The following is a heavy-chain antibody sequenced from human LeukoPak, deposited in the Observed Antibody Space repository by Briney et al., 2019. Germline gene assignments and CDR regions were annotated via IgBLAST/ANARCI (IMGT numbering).Heavy chain of an antibody. CDR1: GGSISSRNYY. J-gene: IGHJ6*03. V-gene: IGHV4-39*01. Sequence: SETLSLTCTVSGGSISSRNYYWGWIRQPPGKGLEWIGSIYYSGSTYYSPSLKSRVTISVDTSKNQFSLKLSSVTAADTAVYYCSRHLLSSSYYYYYYYMDVWGKGTTVTVSS. CDR3: SRHLLSSSYYYYYYYMDV. CDR2: IYYSGST. D-gene: IGHD6-6*01.